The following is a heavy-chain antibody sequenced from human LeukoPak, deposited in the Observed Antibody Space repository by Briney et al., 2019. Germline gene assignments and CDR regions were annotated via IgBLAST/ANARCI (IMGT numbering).Heavy chain of an antibody. Sequence: PSETLSHTCSVSNGSITTTRYYWAWIRQSPGKRLEWIGSVYYFGNAYYRPSLLSRATISIDTSKKRISLNLTSVTARDTAIYYCATNKEGSYFESWGQGTLVTVSS. J-gene: IGHJ4*02. D-gene: IGHD3-10*01. CDR3: ATNKEGSYFES. CDR2: VYYFGNA. V-gene: IGHV4-39*01. CDR1: NGSITTTRYY.